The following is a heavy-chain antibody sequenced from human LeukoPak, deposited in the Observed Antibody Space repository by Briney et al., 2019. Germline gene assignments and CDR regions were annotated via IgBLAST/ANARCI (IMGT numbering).Heavy chain of an antibody. D-gene: IGHD6-6*01. CDR1: GLSFSTYS. CDR2: ISSSSSYI. Sequence: GGSLRLSCAASGLSFSTYSMNWVRQAPGKGLEWVSSISSSSSYIYYADSVKGRFTISRDNAKNSLYLQMNSLRAEDTAVYYCARVGSSSLGDYWGQGTLVTVSS. J-gene: IGHJ4*02. CDR3: ARVGSSSLGDY. V-gene: IGHV3-21*01.